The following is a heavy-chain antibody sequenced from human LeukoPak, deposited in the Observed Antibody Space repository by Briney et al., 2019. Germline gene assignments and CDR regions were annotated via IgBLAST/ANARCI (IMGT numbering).Heavy chain of an antibody. CDR1: GYTFTGYY. D-gene: IGHD3-10*01. V-gene: IGHV1-2*02. J-gene: IGHJ4*02. Sequence: ASVKVSCKASGYTFTGYYMHWVRQAPGQGLEWMGWINPNSGGTNYAQKFQGRVTMTRDTSISTAYMELSRLRSDDTAVYYCARDVLVIGESFDYWGQGTLVTVSS. CDR3: ARDVLVIGESFDY. CDR2: INPNSGGT.